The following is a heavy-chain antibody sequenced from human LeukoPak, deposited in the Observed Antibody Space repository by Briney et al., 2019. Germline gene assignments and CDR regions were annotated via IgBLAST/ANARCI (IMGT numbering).Heavy chain of an antibody. CDR1: GFTFSNYE. CDR3: TNTLSGWGSGWDRPSDF. V-gene: IGHV3-48*03. J-gene: IGHJ4*02. CDR2: ILNSGRTI. D-gene: IGHD6-19*01. Sequence: GGSLRLSCVASGFTFSNYEMNWVRQAPGKGLEWVSYILNSGRTIFYADSVKGRFTISRDNTKNSLYLQMNSLRAEDTGVYYCTNTLSGWGSGWDRPSDFWGQGTLVTVSS.